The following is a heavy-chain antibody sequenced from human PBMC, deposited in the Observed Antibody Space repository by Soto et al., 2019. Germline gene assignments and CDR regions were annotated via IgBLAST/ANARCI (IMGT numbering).Heavy chain of an antibody. CDR3: ARSNYGSGKGFDY. J-gene: IGHJ4*02. CDR1: GGSISSGGYY. V-gene: IGHV4-31*03. CDR2: IYYSGST. D-gene: IGHD3-10*01. Sequence: SETLSLTCTVSGGSISSGGYYWSWIRQHPGKGLEWIGYIYYSGSTYYNPSLKSRVTISVDTSKNQFSLKLSSVTAADTAVYYCARSNYGSGKGFDYWGQGTLVTVSS.